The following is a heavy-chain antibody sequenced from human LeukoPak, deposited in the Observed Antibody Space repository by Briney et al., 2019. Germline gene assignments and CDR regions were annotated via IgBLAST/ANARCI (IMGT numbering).Heavy chain of an antibody. V-gene: IGHV3-11*01. D-gene: IGHD3-22*01. CDR1: GFTFSDYY. CDR3: ARGAYNYYDSSGYPDY. CDR2: ISSSGSTI. J-gene: IGHJ4*02. Sequence: GGSLRLSCAASGFTFSDYYMSWIRQAPGKGLEWVSYISSSGSTIYYADSVKGRFTISRDNAKNSLYLQMNSLRAEDTAVYYCARGAYNYYDSSGYPDYWGQGTLVTVSS.